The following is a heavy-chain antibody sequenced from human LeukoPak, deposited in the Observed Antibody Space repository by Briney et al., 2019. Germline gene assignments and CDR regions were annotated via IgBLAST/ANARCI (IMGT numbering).Heavy chain of an antibody. CDR2: ISGSGSSA. Sequence: GGSLRLSCAASGITFSSYAMSWVRQAPGKGLEWVSVISGSGSSAYYADSVRGRFTISRDNSKNTLYLQMNSLRAEDRAIYYCAKDLNDYSPYYFDYWGQGTLVTVSS. CDR3: AKDLNDYSPYYFDY. V-gene: IGHV3-23*01. CDR1: GITFSSYA. D-gene: IGHD4-11*01. J-gene: IGHJ4*02.